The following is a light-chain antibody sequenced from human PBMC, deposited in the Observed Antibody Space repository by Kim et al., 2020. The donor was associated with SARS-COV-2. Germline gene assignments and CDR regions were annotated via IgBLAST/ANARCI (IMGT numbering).Light chain of an antibody. J-gene: IGLJ1*01. CDR3: SSHAASLNVV. CDR2: EVS. Sequence: QSALTQPPSASGSPGQTVTISCTGTSSDVAGGNGVSWYQQHPGKAPKLIIYEVSKRPSGVPDRFSGSKSGNTASLAISGLQAEDEADYHCSSHAASLNVVFGRGTQVTVL. CDR1: SSDVAGGNG. V-gene: IGLV2-8*01.